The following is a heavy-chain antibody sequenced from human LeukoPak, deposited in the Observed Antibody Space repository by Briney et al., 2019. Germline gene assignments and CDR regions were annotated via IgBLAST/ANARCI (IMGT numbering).Heavy chain of an antibody. CDR1: GFTFSDYY. Sequence: GGSLRLSCAASGFTFSDYYMSWIRQAPGKGLEWVSYISSSGSTIYYADSVKGRFTISRDNSKNTLYLQMNSLRAEDTAVYYCATVDSAYYCDSSGPWIEWGQGTLVTVSS. CDR2: ISSSGSTI. J-gene: IGHJ4*02. D-gene: IGHD3-22*01. CDR3: ATVDSAYYCDSSGPWIE. V-gene: IGHV3-11*01.